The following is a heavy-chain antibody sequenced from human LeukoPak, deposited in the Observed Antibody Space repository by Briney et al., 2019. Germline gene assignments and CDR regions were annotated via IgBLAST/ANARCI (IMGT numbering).Heavy chain of an antibody. Sequence: PSETLSLTCSVSGYSISSGYYWGWIRQPPGKGLEWIGNIYHSGSTYYNPSLKSRVTISVDTSKNQFSLKLSSVTAADTAVYYCARSYSSRYYYYYYMDVWGKGTTVTISS. CDR2: IYHSGST. D-gene: IGHD6-13*01. CDR3: ARSYSSRYYYYYYMDV. J-gene: IGHJ6*03. V-gene: IGHV4-38-2*02. CDR1: GYSISSGYY.